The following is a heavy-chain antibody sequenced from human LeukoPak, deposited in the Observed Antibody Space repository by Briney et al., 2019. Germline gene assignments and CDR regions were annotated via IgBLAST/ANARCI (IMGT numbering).Heavy chain of an antibody. V-gene: IGHV3-48*04. CDR3: AKSPSSWKFDD. Sequence: PGGSLRLSCAASGFTFSSYSMNWVRQVPGKGLEWVSYISSSSSTIYYADSVKGRFTISRDNAKNSLYLQMNSLRAEDTAVYYCAKSPSSWKFDDWGQGTLVTVSS. D-gene: IGHD6-13*01. CDR1: GFTFSSYS. J-gene: IGHJ5*02. CDR2: ISSSSSTI.